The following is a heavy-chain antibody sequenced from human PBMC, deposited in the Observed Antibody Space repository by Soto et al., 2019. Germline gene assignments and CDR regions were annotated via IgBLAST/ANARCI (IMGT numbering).Heavy chain of an antibody. Sequence: SVKVSCKASGGTFSSYTISWVRQAPGQGLEWMGRIIPILGIANYAQKFQGRVTITADKSTSTAYMELSSLRSEDTAVYYCARGALRYCSSTSCYAEMLWPRYYYYYKDVWGKGTTVTVSS. CDR2: IIPILGIA. CDR1: GGTFSSYT. V-gene: IGHV1-69*02. CDR3: ARGALRYCSSTSCYAEMLWPRYYYYYKDV. J-gene: IGHJ6*03. D-gene: IGHD2-2*01.